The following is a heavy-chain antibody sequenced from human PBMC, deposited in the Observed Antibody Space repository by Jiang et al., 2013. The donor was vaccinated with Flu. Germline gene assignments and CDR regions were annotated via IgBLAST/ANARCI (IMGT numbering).Heavy chain of an antibody. Sequence: ISWVRTGPGQGLEWMGGIIPIFGTANYAQKFQGRVTITADESTSTAYMELSSLRSEDTAVYYCAVKWALVVVVAARDSDAFDIWGQGTMVTVSS. CDR2: IIPIFGTA. D-gene: IGHD2-15*01. J-gene: IGHJ3*02. CDR3: AVKWALVVVVAARDSDAFDI. V-gene: IGHV1-69*01.